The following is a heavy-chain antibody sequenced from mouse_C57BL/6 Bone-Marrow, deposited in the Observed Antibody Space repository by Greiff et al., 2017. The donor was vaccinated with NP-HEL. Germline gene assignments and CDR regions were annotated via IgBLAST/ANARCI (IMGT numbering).Heavy chain of an antibody. Sequence: EVQLQQSGPVLVKPGASVKMSCKASGYTFTDYYMNWVKQSHGKSLEWIGVINPYNGGTSYNQKFKGKATLTVDKSSSTAYLELNSLTSEDSAVYYWADVWDYDYCYFDVWGKGTTVTVSS. V-gene: IGHV1-19*01. J-gene: IGHJ1*03. D-gene: IGHD2-4*01. CDR3: ADVWDYDYCYFDV. CDR2: INPYNGGT. CDR1: GYTFTDYY.